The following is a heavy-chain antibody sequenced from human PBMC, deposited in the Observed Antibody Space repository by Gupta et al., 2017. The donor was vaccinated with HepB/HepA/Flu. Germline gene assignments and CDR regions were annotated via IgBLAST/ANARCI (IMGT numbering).Heavy chain of an antibody. Sequence: QVQLQESGPGLVKPSDTLSLTCAVSGSSIRSNHFWGWNRQPPGKGLEWIGYILHSGNTYYNASLTSRVTMSVDTSKNQFSLKLTSVTAVDTAVYYCARMYCSTSCSQGGGFDPWGQGTLVTVSS. CDR3: ARMYCSTSCSQGGGFDP. V-gene: IGHV4-28*01. CDR2: ILHSGNT. D-gene: IGHD2-2*01. J-gene: IGHJ5*02. CDR1: GSSIRSNHF.